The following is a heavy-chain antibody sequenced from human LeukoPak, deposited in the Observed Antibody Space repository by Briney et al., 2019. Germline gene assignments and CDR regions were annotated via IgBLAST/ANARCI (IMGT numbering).Heavy chain of an antibody. CDR3: ASYGSGSYYNPRHFDY. CDR1: GFTFSSYE. CDR2: ISSSGSTI. V-gene: IGHV3-48*03. D-gene: IGHD3-10*01. Sequence: PGGSLRLSCAASGFTFSSYEMNWVRQAPGKGPEWVSYISSSGSTIYYADSVKGRFTISRDNAKNSLYLQMNSLRAEDTAVYYCASYGSGSYYNPRHFDYWGQGTLVTVSS. J-gene: IGHJ4*02.